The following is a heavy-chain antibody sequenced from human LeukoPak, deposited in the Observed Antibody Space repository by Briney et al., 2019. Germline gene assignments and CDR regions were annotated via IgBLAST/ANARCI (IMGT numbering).Heavy chain of an antibody. CDR1: GFTFSSYA. CDR3: ARVGGYDYVFVGAFDI. J-gene: IGHJ3*02. V-gene: IGHV3-30-3*01. Sequence: GRSLRLSCAASGFTFSSYAMHWVRQAPGKGLEWVAVISYDGSNKYYADSVKGRFTISRDNSKNTLYLQMNSLRAEDTAVYYCARVGGYDYVFVGAFDIWGQGTMVTVSS. D-gene: IGHD3-16*01. CDR2: ISYDGSNK.